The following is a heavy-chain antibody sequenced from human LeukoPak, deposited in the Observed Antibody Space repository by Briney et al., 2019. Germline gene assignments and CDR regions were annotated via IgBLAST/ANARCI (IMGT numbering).Heavy chain of an antibody. J-gene: IGHJ4*02. D-gene: IGHD4/OR15-4a*01. V-gene: IGHV1-46*01. CDR3: ARALIYGGNEDY. Sequence: ASVKVSCKASGYSFTSCFIHWLRQAPGQGLEWMGIINPSGGSTSYAQNFQGRVTMTRDTSTSTVYMELNSLSSEDTAVYYCARALIYGGNEDYWGQGTLVTVSS. CDR1: GYSFTSCF. CDR2: INPSGGST.